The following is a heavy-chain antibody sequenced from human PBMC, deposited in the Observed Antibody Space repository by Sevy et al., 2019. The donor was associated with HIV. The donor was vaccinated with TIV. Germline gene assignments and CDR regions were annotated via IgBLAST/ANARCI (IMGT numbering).Heavy chain of an antibody. V-gene: IGHV3-30*04. CDR3: ARSQSSSWHYFDY. J-gene: IGHJ4*02. CDR2: ISYDGSFT. CDR1: GFIFSDYT. D-gene: IGHD6-13*01. Sequence: GGSLRLSCAACGFIFSDYTLHWVRQAPGTGLEWVAVISYDGSFTYYADSVEGRFTISSDNSKNTLFLQMNSLRHEDTAVYYCARSQSSSWHYFDYWGQGTLVTVSS.